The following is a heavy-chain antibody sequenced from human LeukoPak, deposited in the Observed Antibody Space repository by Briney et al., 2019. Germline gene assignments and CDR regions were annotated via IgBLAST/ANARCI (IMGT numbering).Heavy chain of an antibody. CDR1: GFTFKGAW. V-gene: IGHV3-23*01. CDR2: ISGSGDGT. J-gene: IGHJ5*02. Sequence: PGESLRLSCTASGFTFKGAWMSWVRQAPGKGLEWVSSISGSGDGTEYADSVKGRFTISRDNSKNTLYLQMNSLRVEDTATFYCAKGSVGTTRRFDPWGQGTLVTVSS. D-gene: IGHD4-23*01. CDR3: AKGSVGTTRRFDP.